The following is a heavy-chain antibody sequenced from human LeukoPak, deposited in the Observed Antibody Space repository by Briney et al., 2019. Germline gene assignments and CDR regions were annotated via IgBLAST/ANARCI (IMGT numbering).Heavy chain of an antibody. Sequence: PGGSLRLSCAASGFTFNSYAMNWVRQAPGKGLEWVAVISYDGSNKYYADSVKGRFTISRDNSKNTLYLQMNSLRAENTAVYYCARDGPSRGYFDWFPPRSGAFDIWGQGTMVTVSS. CDR3: ARDGPSRGYFDWFPPRSGAFDI. CDR2: ISYDGSNK. D-gene: IGHD3-9*01. J-gene: IGHJ3*02. CDR1: GFTFNSYA. V-gene: IGHV3-30-3*01.